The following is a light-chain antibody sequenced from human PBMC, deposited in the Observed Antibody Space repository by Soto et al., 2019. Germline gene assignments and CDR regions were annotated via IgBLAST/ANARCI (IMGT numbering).Light chain of an antibody. CDR1: QSISSY. CDR3: QQSYSTRLT. CDR2: AAS. J-gene: IGKJ4*01. Sequence: DIQMTQSPSSLSASVGDRVTITCRASQSISSYLNWYQQKPGKAPKLWIYAASSLQSGVPQRFSGSGSGTDFTLTISSLHPEDFATYYCQQSYSTRLTFGGGTTV. V-gene: IGKV1-39*01.